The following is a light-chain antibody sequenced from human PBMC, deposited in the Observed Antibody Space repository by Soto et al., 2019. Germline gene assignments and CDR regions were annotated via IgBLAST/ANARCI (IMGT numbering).Light chain of an antibody. CDR3: QQFVTSPLYT. Sequence: EVVLTQSPGTLSLSPGERATLSCRTSESVSSSYIAWYQQKPGQAPRLLIYGTSSRAAGVPDRFSGSGSETDFTLTISGLEPEDFAVYYCQQFVTSPLYTFGQGTKLEIK. J-gene: IGKJ2*01. CDR2: GTS. CDR1: ESVSSSY. V-gene: IGKV3-20*01.